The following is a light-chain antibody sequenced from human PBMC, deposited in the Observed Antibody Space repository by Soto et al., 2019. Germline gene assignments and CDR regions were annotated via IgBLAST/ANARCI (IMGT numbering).Light chain of an antibody. CDR2: DAF. J-gene: IGKJ2*01. V-gene: IGKV1-33*01. CDR1: QDISDY. Sequence: DIQMTQSPSSLSASVGDRVTITCQASQDISDYVNWYQQKPGKAPNLLIYDAFNLKTGVPSRFSARRSGTDFTFTISSLQPEDFATYFCQQYDDIPYTFGQGTKLEIK. CDR3: QQYDDIPYT.